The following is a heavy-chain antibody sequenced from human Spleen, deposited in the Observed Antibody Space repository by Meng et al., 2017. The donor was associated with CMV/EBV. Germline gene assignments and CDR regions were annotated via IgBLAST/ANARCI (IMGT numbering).Heavy chain of an antibody. Sequence: GESLKISCVASGFTFNTYWMSWVRQAPGKGLEWVSYISSSSSTIYYADSVKGRFTISRDNAKNSLYLQMNSLRAEDTAVYYCAREWERCSSTSCGYYWGQGTLVTVSS. CDR1: GFTFNTYW. V-gene: IGHV3-48*04. CDR2: ISSSSSTI. D-gene: IGHD2-2*01. CDR3: AREWERCSSTSCGYY. J-gene: IGHJ4*02.